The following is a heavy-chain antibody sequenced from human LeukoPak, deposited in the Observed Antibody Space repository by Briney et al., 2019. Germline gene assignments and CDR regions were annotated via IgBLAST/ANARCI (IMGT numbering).Heavy chain of an antibody. CDR2: IYSSGST. CDR3: AGSTVTTYQDAFDI. V-gene: IGHV4-4*07. D-gene: IGHD4-17*01. Sequence: SETLSLTCTVSGGSISSYYWSWIRQPAGKGLEWIGRIYSSGSTNYNPSLKSRVTMSVDTSKNQFSLKLSSVTAADTAVYYCAGSTVTTYQDAFDIWGQGQWSPSLQ. J-gene: IGHJ3*02. CDR1: GGSISSYY.